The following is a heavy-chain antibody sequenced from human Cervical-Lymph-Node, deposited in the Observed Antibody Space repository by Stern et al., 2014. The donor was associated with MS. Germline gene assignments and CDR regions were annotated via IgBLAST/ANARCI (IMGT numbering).Heavy chain of an antibody. CDR2: IYYDGRHR. V-gene: IGHV3-33*01. CDR3: AREGGNTAEYFQH. D-gene: IGHD4-23*01. Sequence: QVQLVESGGGLVQPGRSLKLSCAASGFTFSSSGMHWVRQAPGKGLEWLAIIYYDGRHRYYADSVKGGFTISRDTSRTTLSWQINSLRAEDTAVYYCAREGGNTAEYFQHWGQGTLVTVSS. CDR1: GFTFSSSG. J-gene: IGHJ1*01.